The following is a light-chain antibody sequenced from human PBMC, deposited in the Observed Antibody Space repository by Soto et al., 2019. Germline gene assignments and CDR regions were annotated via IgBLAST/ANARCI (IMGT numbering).Light chain of an antibody. Sequence: EIVLTQSPGTLSLSPGERATLSCRASQSVSSSYLAWYQQKPGQAPRLLIYGASIRATGLPDRFSGSGSGTDFTFTISRLEPEDFAVYYCQQYGSSPLTFGGGTKAEIK. CDR1: QSVSSSY. CDR2: GAS. CDR3: QQYGSSPLT. J-gene: IGKJ4*02. V-gene: IGKV3-20*01.